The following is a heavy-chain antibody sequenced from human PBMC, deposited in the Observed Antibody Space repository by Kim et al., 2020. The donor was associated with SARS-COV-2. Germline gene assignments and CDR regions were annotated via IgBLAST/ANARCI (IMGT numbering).Heavy chain of an antibody. V-gene: IGHV1-18*01. D-gene: IGHD2-21*02. CDR3: ACGVRPDCNGDCIEY. Sequence: ASVKVSCKASGDTFPNYGFHWVRQAPGRGLEWLGWIRFHFDETKYAQAFQGRVTLTRDKVATTASMELRSLRPDDTAIYYCACGVRPDCNGDCIEYWGRGTPVTVSS. CDR2: IRFHFDET. CDR1: GDTFPNYG. J-gene: IGHJ4*02.